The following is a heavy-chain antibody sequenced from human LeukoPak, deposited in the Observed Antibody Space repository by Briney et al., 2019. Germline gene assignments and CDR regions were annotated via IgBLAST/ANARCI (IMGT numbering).Heavy chain of an antibody. CDR3: ARHHYDFWSGYWGGTYNWFDP. D-gene: IGHD3-3*01. V-gene: IGHV4-39*01. J-gene: IGHJ5*02. Sequence: SETLSLTCTVSGGSISSSSYYWGWIRQPPGKGLERIGSIYYSGSTYYNPSLKSRVTISVDTSKNQFSLKLSSVTAADTAVYYCARHHYDFWSGYWGGTYNWFDPWGQGTLVTVSS. CDR2: IYYSGST. CDR1: GGSISSSSYY.